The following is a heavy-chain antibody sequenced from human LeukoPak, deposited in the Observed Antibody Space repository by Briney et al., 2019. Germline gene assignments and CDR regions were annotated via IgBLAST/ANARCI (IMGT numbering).Heavy chain of an antibody. V-gene: IGHV4-38-2*02. CDR2: IYHSGST. D-gene: IGHD4-17*01. J-gene: IGHJ4*02. Sequence: SETLSLTCTVSGYSISSGYYWGWIRQPPGKGLEWIGSIYHSGSTYYNPSLKSRVTISVDTSKNQFSLMLSSVTAADTAVYYCARDGDYGDLRLFDYWGQGTLVTVSS. CDR3: ARDGDYGDLRLFDY. CDR1: GYSISSGYY.